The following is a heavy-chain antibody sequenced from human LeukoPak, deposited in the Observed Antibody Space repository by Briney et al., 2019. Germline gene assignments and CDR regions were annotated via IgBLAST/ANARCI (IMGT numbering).Heavy chain of an antibody. CDR2: ISSSSSTI. J-gene: IGHJ4*02. V-gene: IGHV3-48*02. D-gene: IGHD5-24*01. CDR1: GFTFSSYS. CDR3: ARDEEMALDY. Sequence: GGSLRLPCAASGFTFSSYSMNWVRQAPGKGLKGFSYISSSSSTIYYADSVKGRFTISRDNAKNSLYLQMNSLRDEDTAVYYCARDEEMALDYWGQGTLVTVSS.